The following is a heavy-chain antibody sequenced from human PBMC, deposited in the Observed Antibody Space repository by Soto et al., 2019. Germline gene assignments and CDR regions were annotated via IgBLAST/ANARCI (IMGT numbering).Heavy chain of an antibody. Sequence: GGSLRLSCAASGFTFSSYAMSWVRRAPGKGLEWVSAISGSGGSTYYADSVKGRFTISRDNSKNTLYLQMNSLRAEDTAVYYCAKVWARSGWGNFDYWGQGTLVTVSS. J-gene: IGHJ4*02. CDR1: GFTFSSYA. D-gene: IGHD6-19*01. CDR3: AKVWARSGWGNFDY. V-gene: IGHV3-23*01. CDR2: ISGSGGST.